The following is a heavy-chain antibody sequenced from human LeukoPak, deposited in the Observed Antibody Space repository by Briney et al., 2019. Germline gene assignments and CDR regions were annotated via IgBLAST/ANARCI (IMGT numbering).Heavy chain of an antibody. CDR2: ISSNSGGT. J-gene: IGHJ4*02. CDR1: GFTFSSYA. D-gene: IGHD5-12*01. CDR3: AKGGYSGYAWFDY. V-gene: IGHV3-23*01. Sequence: GGSLRLSCAASGFTFSSYAMSWVRQAPGKGLEWVSVISSNSGGTYYADSVKGRVSISRDNSKNTMYLEMNSLRAEDTAVYYCAKGGYSGYAWFDYWGQGTLVTVSS.